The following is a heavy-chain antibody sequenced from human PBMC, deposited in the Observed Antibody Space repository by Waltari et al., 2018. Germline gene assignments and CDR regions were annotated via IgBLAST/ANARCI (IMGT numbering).Heavy chain of an antibody. CDR2: IYYSGST. Sequence: QVQLQESGPGLVKPSQTLSLTCTVSGGPISSGGYYWSWIRQHPGKGLEWIGYIYYSGSTYYNPSHKSRVTISVDTSKNQFALKLSSVTAADTAVYYCARRGVWSGYPFDYWGQGTLVTVSS. V-gene: IGHV4-31*03. D-gene: IGHD3-3*01. J-gene: IGHJ4*02. CDR3: ARRGVWSGYPFDY. CDR1: GGPISSGGYY.